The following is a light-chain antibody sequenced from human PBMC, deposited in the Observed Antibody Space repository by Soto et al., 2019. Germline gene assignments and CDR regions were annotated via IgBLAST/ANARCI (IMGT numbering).Light chain of an antibody. CDR1: SSDVGSYNY. V-gene: IGLV2-8*01. CDR2: EVN. J-gene: IGLJ2*01. CDR3: TSYAGYNNPVV. Sequence: QSVLTQPPSASGSPGQSVTISCTGTSSDVGSYNYVSWYQQHPDKAPKLMIYEVNKRPSGVPDRFSGSKSGNTASLPVSGLQAEDEADYYCTSYAGYNNPVVFGGGTKLTVL.